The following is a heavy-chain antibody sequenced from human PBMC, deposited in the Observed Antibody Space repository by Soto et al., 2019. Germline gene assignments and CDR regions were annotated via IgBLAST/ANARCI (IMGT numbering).Heavy chain of an antibody. CDR2: IFYNGST. CDR1: GDSISSGHYF. V-gene: IGHV4-31*03. J-gene: IGHJ2*01. CDR3: ARDRYFDL. Sequence: QVQLQESGPGLVKPSQTLSLTCTVSGDSISSGHYFWSWIRQLPGKGLEWIGNIFYNGSTYYNPSLKRRITISLDTSKSQFSLKVSSVTAADTAVYFCARDRYFDLWGRGTLVTVSS.